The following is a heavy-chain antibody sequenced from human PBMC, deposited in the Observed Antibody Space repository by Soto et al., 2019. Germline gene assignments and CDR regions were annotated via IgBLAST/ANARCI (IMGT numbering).Heavy chain of an antibody. J-gene: IGHJ3*02. CDR2: ISGSGGST. D-gene: IGHD3-10*01. CDR3: AKSPGGFGDAFDI. Sequence: PGGSLRLSCAASGFTFSSYAMTWVRQAPGKGLEWVSVISGSGGSTYYADSVKGRFTISRDNSKNTLFLQMNSLRAEDTAIYYCAKSPGGFGDAFDIWGQGTLVTVSS. V-gene: IGHV3-23*01. CDR1: GFTFSSYA.